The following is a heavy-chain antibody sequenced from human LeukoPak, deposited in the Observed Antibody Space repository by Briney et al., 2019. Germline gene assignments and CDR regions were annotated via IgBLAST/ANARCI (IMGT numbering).Heavy chain of an antibody. CDR1: GFTFSTYW. Sequence: GGSLRLSCAASGFTFSTYWMHWVRRVPGKGLVWVSRISSDGNIPNYADSVKGRFTISRDNAKNTLFLQMNSLRAEDTAIYYCARDNGWSLFDYWGQGTLVTVSS. D-gene: IGHD6-19*01. CDR2: ISSDGNIP. J-gene: IGHJ4*02. V-gene: IGHV3-74*01. CDR3: ARDNGWSLFDY.